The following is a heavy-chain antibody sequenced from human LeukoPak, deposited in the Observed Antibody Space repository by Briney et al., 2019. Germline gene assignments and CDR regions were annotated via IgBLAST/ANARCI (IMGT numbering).Heavy chain of an antibody. CDR3: ARDGRYCSGGSCYSYNWFDP. V-gene: IGHV1-3*01. Sequence: GASVKVSCKASGYTFTSYAMHWVRQAPGQRREWMGWINAGNGNTKYSQKFQGRVTITRDTSASTAYMELSSLRSEDTAVYYCARDGRYCSGGSCYSYNWFDPWGQGTLVTASS. CDR1: GYTFTSYA. J-gene: IGHJ5*02. CDR2: INAGNGNT. D-gene: IGHD2-15*01.